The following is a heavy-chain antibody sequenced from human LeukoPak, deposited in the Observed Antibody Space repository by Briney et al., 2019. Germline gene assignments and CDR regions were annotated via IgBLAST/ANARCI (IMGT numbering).Heavy chain of an antibody. CDR3: ARDLGTNDAFDV. J-gene: IGHJ3*01. CDR1: GFTFSSYG. Sequence: PGGSLRLSCAASGFTFSSYGMSWVRQAPGKGLEWVSAISGSGGSTYYADSVKGRFTISRDNSKNTVYLQMNSLRAEDTALYYCARDLGTNDAFDVWGQGTMLTVSS. CDR2: ISGSGGST. V-gene: IGHV3-23*01. D-gene: IGHD7-27*01.